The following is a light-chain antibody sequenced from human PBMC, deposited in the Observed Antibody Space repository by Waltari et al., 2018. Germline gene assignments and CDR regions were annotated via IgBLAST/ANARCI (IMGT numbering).Light chain of an antibody. Sequence: AIRMTQSPSSFSASTGDRVTITCRAGQGISSYLAWYQQKPGKAPKLLFYAASTLQSGVPSRFSGSGSGTDFTLTISCLQSEDFATYYCQQYYSYPPYTFGQGTKLEIK. CDR2: AAS. CDR3: QQYYSYPPYT. V-gene: IGKV1-8*01. CDR1: QGISSY. J-gene: IGKJ2*01.